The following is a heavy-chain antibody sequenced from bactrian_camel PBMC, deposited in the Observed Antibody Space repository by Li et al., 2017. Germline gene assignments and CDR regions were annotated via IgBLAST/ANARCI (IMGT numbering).Heavy chain of an antibody. J-gene: IGHJ4*01. CDR3: AADLRAASPRCPRRWAALPGRSV. CDR1: TSTYSRYS. V-gene: IGHV3S53*01. D-gene: IGHD5*01. Sequence: HVQLVESGGGSVQTGESLKFSCVASTSTYSRYSLAWFRQAPGKEREGVAAIDSGDNIVYADSVKGRFTISRDNAKSTVYLQMDRLKPEDTAVYYCAADLRAASPRCPRRWAALPGRSVWGQGTQVTVS. CDR2: IDSGDNI.